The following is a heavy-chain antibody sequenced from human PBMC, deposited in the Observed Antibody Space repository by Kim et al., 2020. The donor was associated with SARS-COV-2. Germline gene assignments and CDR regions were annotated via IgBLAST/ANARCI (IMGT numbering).Heavy chain of an antibody. CDR2: ISYDGSNK. CDR3: ARDRQWLVLDY. Sequence: GGSLRLSCAASGFTFSSYAMHWVRQAPGKGLEWVAVISYDGSNKYYADSVKGRFTISRDNSKNTLYLQMNSLRAEDTAVYYCARDRQWLVLDYWGQGTLVTVSS. CDR1: GFTFSSYA. D-gene: IGHD6-19*01. J-gene: IGHJ4*02. V-gene: IGHV3-30-3*01.